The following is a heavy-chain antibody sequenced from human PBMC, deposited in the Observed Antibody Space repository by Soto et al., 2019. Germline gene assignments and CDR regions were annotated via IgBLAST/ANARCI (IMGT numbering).Heavy chain of an antibody. CDR1: GFTFSSYA. J-gene: IGHJ1*01. D-gene: IGHD3-22*01. Sequence: PGGSLRLACAASGFTFSSYAMSWVRQAPGKGLEWVSAISGSGGSTYYADSVKGRFTISRDNSKNTLYLQMNSLRAEDTAVYYCAKDRLSSGPLEYFPHWGQGTLVTVSS. V-gene: IGHV3-23*01. CDR3: AKDRLSSGPLEYFPH. CDR2: ISGSGGST.